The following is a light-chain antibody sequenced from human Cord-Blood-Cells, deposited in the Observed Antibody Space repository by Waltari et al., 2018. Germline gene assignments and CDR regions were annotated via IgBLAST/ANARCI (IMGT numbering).Light chain of an antibody. Sequence: QSALTQPASVSGSPGQSITIPCTGTSSAVGAYNYVSWYQQHPGKAPKLMIYDVSNRPSGVSNRFSGSKSGNTASLTISGLQAEDEADYYCSSYTSSSTFVVFGGGTKLTVL. V-gene: IGLV2-14*03. CDR3: SSYTSSSTFVV. CDR1: SSAVGAYNY. J-gene: IGLJ3*02. CDR2: DVS.